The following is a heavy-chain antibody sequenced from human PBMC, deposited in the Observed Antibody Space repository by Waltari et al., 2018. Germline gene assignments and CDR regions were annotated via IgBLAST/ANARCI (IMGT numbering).Heavy chain of an antibody. V-gene: IGHV1-69*04. D-gene: IGHD6-13*01. J-gene: IGHJ3*01. CDR3: ALSPQQLLAFDF. CDR2: IVPVLQMT. Sequence: QVQVMQSGAEMKQPGSSVKVPCTVPGDTFNRYAVSWVRQAPGQGLEWMGRIVPVLQMTNYAQRFRGRITLTASTSATTAFMDLSGLRSEDTAVYYCALSPQQLLAFDFWGQGTMVTVSS. CDR1: GDTFNRYA.